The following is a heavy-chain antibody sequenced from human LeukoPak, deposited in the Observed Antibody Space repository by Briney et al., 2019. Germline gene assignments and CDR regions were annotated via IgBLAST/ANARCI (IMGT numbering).Heavy chain of an antibody. J-gene: IGHJ4*02. CDR1: GFTVSSNY. Sequence: GGSLRLSCAASGFTVSSNYMSWVRQAPGKGLEWVSSISSSSSYIYYADSVKGRFTISRDNAKNSLYLQMNSLRAEDTAVYYCGGSGSSPTIDYWGQGTLVTVSS. CDR3: GGSGSSPTIDY. V-gene: IGHV3-21*01. CDR2: ISSSSSYI. D-gene: IGHD3-10*01.